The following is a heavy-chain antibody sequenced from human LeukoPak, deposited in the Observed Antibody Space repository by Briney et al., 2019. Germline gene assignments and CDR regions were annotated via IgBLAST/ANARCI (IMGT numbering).Heavy chain of an antibody. J-gene: IGHJ4*02. CDR2: ISSSSSYI. D-gene: IGHD3-10*01. CDR3: ARGAMVRGPPADY. V-gene: IGHV3-21*01. CDR1: GFTFSSYS. Sequence: GGSLRLSCAASGFTFSSYSMNWVRQAPGKGLEWVSSISSSSSYIYYADSVKGRFTISRDNSKNTLYLQMNSLRAEDTAVYYCARGAMVRGPPADYWGQGTLVTVSS.